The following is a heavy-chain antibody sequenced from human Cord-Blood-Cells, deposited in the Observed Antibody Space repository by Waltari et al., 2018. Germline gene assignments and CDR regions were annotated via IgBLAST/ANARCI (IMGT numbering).Heavy chain of an antibody. CDR3: ARLRSGSYQPDAFDI. CDR2: IYPGDSDT. CDR1: DKPLPTTG. Sequence: EVQLVQSGAEVKNPGGPLKSPGRVLDKPLPTTGTAGVGPLPGKGLEWMGIIYPGDSDTRYSPSFQGQVTISADKSISTAYLQWSSLKASDTAMYYCARLRSGSYQPDAFDIWGQGTMVTVSS. V-gene: IGHV5-51*03. D-gene: IGHD1-26*01. J-gene: IGHJ3*02.